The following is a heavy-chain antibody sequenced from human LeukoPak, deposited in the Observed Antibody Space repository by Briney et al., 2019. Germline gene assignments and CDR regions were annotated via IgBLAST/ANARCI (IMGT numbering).Heavy chain of an antibody. J-gene: IGHJ6*02. Sequence: ASVKVSCKVSGYTLTELSMHWVRQAPGKGLEWMGGFDPEDGETIYAQKFQGRVTMTEDTSTDTAYMELSRLRSDDTAVYYCARAGAAAGPHRFYYYYGMDVWGQGTTVTVSS. D-gene: IGHD6-13*01. CDR2: FDPEDGET. CDR3: ARAGAAAGPHRFYYYYGMDV. CDR1: GYTLTELS. V-gene: IGHV1-24*01.